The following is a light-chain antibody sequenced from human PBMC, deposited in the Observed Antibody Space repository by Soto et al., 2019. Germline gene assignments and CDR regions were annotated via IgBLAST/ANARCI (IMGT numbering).Light chain of an antibody. V-gene: IGKV3-20*01. J-gene: IGKJ4*01. CDR1: QSVSCSY. CDR2: GAS. CDR3: QQYGSSPLT. Sequence: EIVLTQSPGTLSLSPGERATLTCRASQSVSCSYLAWYQQKPGQAPRLLIYGASSRATGIPDRFSASGSGTDFTLTISRLEPEDLAVYYCQQYGSSPLTFGGGTKVEIK.